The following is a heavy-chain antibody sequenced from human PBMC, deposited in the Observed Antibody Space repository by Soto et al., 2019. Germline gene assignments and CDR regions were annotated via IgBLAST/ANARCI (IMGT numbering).Heavy chain of an antibody. CDR1: GFTFSDHY. CDR2: IRNRPNSYTT. Sequence: EVQLVESGGGLVQPGGSLRLSCAASGFTFSDHYMDWLRQAPGKGLEWVGRIRNRPNSYTTQYAASVKGRFAVLRDDSENLVYLQMNALKTEDTAVYYCVSDSGRVCYCYSWCQGSKVTVSS. CDR3: VSDSGRVCYCYS. J-gene: IGHJ1*01. V-gene: IGHV3-72*01. D-gene: IGHD2-15*01.